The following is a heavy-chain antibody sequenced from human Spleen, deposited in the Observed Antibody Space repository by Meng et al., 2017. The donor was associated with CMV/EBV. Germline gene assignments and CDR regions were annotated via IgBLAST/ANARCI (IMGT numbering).Heavy chain of an antibody. Sequence: LSLTCAASGFTFSNYTMNWVRQAPGKGLEWVSSIGTSGHYIYYVDSVKGRFAISRDDAKNSLYLQMSSLRAEDTAVYYCARDPGSLLSGFNYFDYWGQGALVTVSS. CDR2: IGTSGHYI. CDR3: ARDPGSLLSGFNYFDY. V-gene: IGHV3-21*01. CDR1: GFTFSNYT. J-gene: IGHJ4*02. D-gene: IGHD3-10*01.